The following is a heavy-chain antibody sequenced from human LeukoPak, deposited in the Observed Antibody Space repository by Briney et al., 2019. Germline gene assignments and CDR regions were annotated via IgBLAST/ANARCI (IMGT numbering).Heavy chain of an antibody. Sequence: GGSLRLSCAASGFTFSTYSMNWVRQAPGKRLEWVSSIGGSSTSIYYAGSIKGRFTISRDNAKNSLYLQMNSLRAEDTAVYYCAREEGKQQMEAFDYWGQGTLVTVSS. CDR3: AREEGKQQMEAFDY. CDR1: GFTFSTYS. D-gene: IGHD6-13*01. V-gene: IGHV3-21*01. CDR2: IGGSSTSI. J-gene: IGHJ4*02.